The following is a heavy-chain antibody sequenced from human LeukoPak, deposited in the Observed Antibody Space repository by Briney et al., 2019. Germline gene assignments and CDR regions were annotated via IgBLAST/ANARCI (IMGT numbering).Heavy chain of an antibody. CDR1: GGSISSSTYY. D-gene: IGHD3-10*01. CDR3: TRHQTNNYGSGSPFDY. Sequence: PSETLSLTCTVPGGSISSSTYYWAWIRQPPGKGLEWIGSIYYSGNTNYNPSLKSRVTMSVDTSKNQFSLKLSSVTAADTAVYYCTRHQTNNYGSGSPFDYWGQGTLVTVSS. V-gene: IGHV4-39*01. CDR2: IYYSGNT. J-gene: IGHJ4*02.